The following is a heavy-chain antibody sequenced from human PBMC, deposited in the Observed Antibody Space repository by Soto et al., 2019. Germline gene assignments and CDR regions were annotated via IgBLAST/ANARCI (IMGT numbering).Heavy chain of an antibody. Sequence: GASVKVSCKASGGTFSSYAISWVRQAPGQGLEWMGGIIPIFGTANYAQKFQGRVTITADESTSTAYMELSSLRSEDTAVYYCAGGVVDSSGWYDAFDIWGQGTMVTVSS. D-gene: IGHD6-19*01. CDR3: AGGVVDSSGWYDAFDI. CDR1: GGTFSSYA. J-gene: IGHJ3*02. V-gene: IGHV1-69*13. CDR2: IIPIFGTA.